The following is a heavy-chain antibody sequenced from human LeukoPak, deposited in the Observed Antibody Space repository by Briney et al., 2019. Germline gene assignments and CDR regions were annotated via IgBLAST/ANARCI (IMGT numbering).Heavy chain of an antibody. CDR1: GFTFSSYA. J-gene: IGHJ4*02. V-gene: IGHV3-30-3*01. CDR2: ISYDGSNK. Sequence: PGGSLRLSCAASGFTFSSYAMHWVRQAPGKGLEWVAVISYDGSNKYYADSVKGRFTISRDNSKNTLYLQMNSLRAEDTAVYYCAVDNERYCSSTSCYVFWGQGTLVTVSS. CDR3: AVDNERYCSSTSCYVF. D-gene: IGHD2-2*01.